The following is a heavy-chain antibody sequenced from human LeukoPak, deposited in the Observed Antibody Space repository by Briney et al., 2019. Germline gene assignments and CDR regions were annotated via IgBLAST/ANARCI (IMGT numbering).Heavy chain of an antibody. CDR3: AREGTDQYYYYYMDV. Sequence: PSETLSLTCTVSGGSIRSHYWSWIRQPPGKGLEWIGYIYYSGSTNYNPSLKSRVTISLDTSKSQFSLKLSSVTAADTAVYYCAREGTDQYYYYYMDVWGQGTMVTVSS. D-gene: IGHD3-10*01. CDR1: GGSIRSHY. V-gene: IGHV4-59*11. J-gene: IGHJ6*03. CDR2: IYYSGST.